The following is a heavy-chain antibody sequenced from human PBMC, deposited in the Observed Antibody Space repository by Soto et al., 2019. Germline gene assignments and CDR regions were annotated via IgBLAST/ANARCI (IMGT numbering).Heavy chain of an antibody. D-gene: IGHD6-13*01. CDR2: IWYDGSTK. J-gene: IGHJ4*02. V-gene: IGHV3-33*01. Sequence: QVQLVESGGGVVQPGRSLTLSCAASGFTFSSFAIHWVRQAPGKGLEWVASIWYDGSTKYYGDSVKGRFTISRDTAKNTVYLQMNSLRVDDTAVYYCARVAGRSSWYLLDFDYWGQGTLVTVSS. CDR3: ARVAGRSSWYLLDFDY. CDR1: GFTFSSFA.